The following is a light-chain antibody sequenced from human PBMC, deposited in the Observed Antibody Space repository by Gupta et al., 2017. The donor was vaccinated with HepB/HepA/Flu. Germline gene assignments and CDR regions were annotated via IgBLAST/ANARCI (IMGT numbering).Light chain of an antibody. CDR2: DNN. Sequence: QSVLTQPPSVSAAPGQKVTISCSGSSSNIGNNYVSWYQQLPGTAPKLLIYDNNKRPSGIPDRFSGPKSGTSATLGITGLQTGDEADYYCGTWDSSLSVPVFGGGTKLTVL. V-gene: IGLV1-51*01. CDR3: GTWDSSLSVPV. J-gene: IGLJ3*02. CDR1: SSNIGNNY.